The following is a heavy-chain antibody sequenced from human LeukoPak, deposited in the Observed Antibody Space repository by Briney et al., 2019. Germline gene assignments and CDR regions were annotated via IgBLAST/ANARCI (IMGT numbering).Heavy chain of an antibody. D-gene: IGHD5-24*01. Sequence: GGSLRLSCAASGFTFRTYAMSWVRQAPGKGLEWVSGISDSGDGTYYAESVKGRFTISRDNSKNTLYLQMNSLRAEDTAVYYCAKDVEMATIEGNFDYWGQGTLVTVSS. J-gene: IGHJ4*02. CDR3: AKDVEMATIEGNFDY. V-gene: IGHV3-23*01. CDR2: ISDSGDGT. CDR1: GFTFRTYA.